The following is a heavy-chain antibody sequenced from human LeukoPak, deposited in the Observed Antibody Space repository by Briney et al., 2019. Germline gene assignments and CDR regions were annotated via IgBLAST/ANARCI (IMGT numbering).Heavy chain of an antibody. D-gene: IGHD6-13*01. CDR1: GVSISSSNSY. CDR2: IYYTGNT. V-gene: IGHV4-39*07. J-gene: IGHJ5*02. CDR3: ARVPGYSSSWYRLGWFDP. Sequence: PSETLSLTRTVSGVSISSSNSYWGWIRQPPGKGLEWIGSIYYTGNTYYNPSLKSRVTISVDTSKNQFSLKLSSVTAADTAVYYCARVPGYSSSWYRLGWFDPWGQGTLVTVSS.